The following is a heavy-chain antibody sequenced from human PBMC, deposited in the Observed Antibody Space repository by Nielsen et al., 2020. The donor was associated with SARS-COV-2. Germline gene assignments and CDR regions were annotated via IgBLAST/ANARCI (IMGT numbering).Heavy chain of an antibody. CDR2: ISYDGSNK. D-gene: IGHD2-2*01. CDR1: GFTFSSYG. Sequence: GGSLRLSCAASGFTFSSYGMHWVRQAPGKGLEWVAVISYDGSNKYYADSVKGRFTISRDNSKNTLYLQMNSLRAEDTAVYYCAKDGRYCSSTSCYYYYYMDVWGKGTTVTVSS. CDR3: AKDGRYCSSTSCYYYYYMDV. J-gene: IGHJ6*03. V-gene: IGHV3-30*18.